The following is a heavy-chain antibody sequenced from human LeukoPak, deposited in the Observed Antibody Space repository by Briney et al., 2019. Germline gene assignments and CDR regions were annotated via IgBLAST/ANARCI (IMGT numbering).Heavy chain of an antibody. D-gene: IGHD3-3*01. J-gene: IGHJ4*02. V-gene: IGHV4-34*12. Sequence: SETLSLTCAVYGGSFSDYYWGWIRQPPGKGLEWIGSIFYSGSTYYNVSLKSRVTISVDTSKNQFSLKLSSVTAADTAVYYCARYDFWSGPPHWGQGTLVTVSS. CDR3: ARYDFWSGPPH. CDR2: IFYSGST. CDR1: GGSFSDYY.